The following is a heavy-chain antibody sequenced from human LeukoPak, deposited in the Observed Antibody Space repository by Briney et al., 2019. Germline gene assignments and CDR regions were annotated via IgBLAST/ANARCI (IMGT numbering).Heavy chain of an antibody. CDR2: ISYDGSNK. CDR1: GFTFSSYA. V-gene: IGHV3-30*04. J-gene: IGHJ6*04. Sequence: PGRSLRLSCAASGFTFSSYAMHWVRQAPGKGLEWVAVISYDGSNKYYADSVKGRFTISRDNSKNTLYLQMNSLRAEDTAVYYCARVRCSGGSCYLTNGMDVWGKGTTVTVSP. D-gene: IGHD2-15*01. CDR3: ARVRCSGGSCYLTNGMDV.